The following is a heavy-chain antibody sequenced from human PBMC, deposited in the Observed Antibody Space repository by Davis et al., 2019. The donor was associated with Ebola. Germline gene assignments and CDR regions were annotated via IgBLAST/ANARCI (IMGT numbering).Heavy chain of an antibody. CDR3: ARDNVWSSFDY. D-gene: IGHD2-8*01. CDR1: GYPFTDFA. CDR2: INTNTGNP. J-gene: IGHJ4*02. Sequence: AASVKVSCKASGYPFTDFAINWVRQAPGQGLEWMGWINTNTGNPTYAQGFTGRFVFSLDTSVSTAYLQISSLKAEDTAVYYCARDNVWSSFDYWGQGTLVTVSS. V-gene: IGHV7-4-1*02.